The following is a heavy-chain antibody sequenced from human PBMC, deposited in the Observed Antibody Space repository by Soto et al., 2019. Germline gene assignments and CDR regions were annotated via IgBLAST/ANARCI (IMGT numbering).Heavy chain of an antibody. CDR1: GFTVNGNY. CDR2: IYNDGST. D-gene: IGHD3-10*01. V-gene: IGHV3-53*01. Sequence: PGGSLRLSCAASGFTVNGNYMSWVRQAPGKGLQWVSAIYNDGSTFYADSVQGRFTISRDNSKYTLFLQMNSLRGEDTAVYYCATEWPGRGFDHWGQGTLVTVSS. CDR3: ATEWPGRGFDH. J-gene: IGHJ5*02.